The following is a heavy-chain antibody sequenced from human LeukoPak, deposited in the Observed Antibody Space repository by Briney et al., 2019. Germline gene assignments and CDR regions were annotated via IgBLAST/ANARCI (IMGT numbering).Heavy chain of an antibody. V-gene: IGHV4-61*02. Sequence: SETLSLTCTVSGGSISSDSYYWNWIRQPAGKGLEWIGRIHTSGSTNYNSSLKSRVTISVDTSKKQFSLKMRSVTAADTAVYYCARAEQAVAGTXNWXDP. CDR2: IHTSGST. D-gene: IGHD6-19*01. CDR1: GGSISSDSYY. J-gene: IGHJ5*02. CDR3: ARAEQAVAGTXNWXDP.